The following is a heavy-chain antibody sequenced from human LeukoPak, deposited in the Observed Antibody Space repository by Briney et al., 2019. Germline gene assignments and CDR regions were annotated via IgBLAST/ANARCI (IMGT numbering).Heavy chain of an antibody. CDR2: ISGDGGST. CDR3: AKRSRRLTIVRGVPREDV. CDR1: GFTFSSYA. V-gene: IGHV3-23*01. D-gene: IGHD3-10*01. Sequence: GGSLRLSCAASGFTFSSYAMNWARQAPGKGLEWVSAISGDGGSTYYIDSVKGRFTISRDNSKNTVYLEMGSLRAEDTAVYYCAKRSRRLTIVRGVPREDVWGQGTTVTVSS. J-gene: IGHJ6*02.